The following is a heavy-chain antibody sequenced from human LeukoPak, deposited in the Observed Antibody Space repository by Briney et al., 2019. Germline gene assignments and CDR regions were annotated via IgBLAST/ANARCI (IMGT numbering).Heavy chain of an antibody. CDR1: GGSFSGYY. J-gene: IGHJ4*02. CDR2: INHSGST. D-gene: IGHD3-9*01. CDR3: ARGASTLRYFDWLLYDY. V-gene: IGHV4-34*01. Sequence: PSETLSPTCAVYGGSFSGYYWSWIRQPPGKGLEWIGEINHSGSTNYNPSLKSRVTISVDTSKNQFSLKLSSVTAADTAVYYCARGASTLRYFDWLLYDYWGQGTLVTVSS.